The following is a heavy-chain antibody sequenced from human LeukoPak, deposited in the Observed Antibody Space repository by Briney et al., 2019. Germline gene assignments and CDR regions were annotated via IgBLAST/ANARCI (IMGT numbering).Heavy chain of an antibody. CDR1: GYIFTRFW. V-gene: IGHV5-51*01. CDR3: ARVYSSSWYDWFDP. CDR2: IYPGDSDT. Sequence: GESLKISCKGSGYIFTRFWIGWVRQMPGKGLEWMGIIYPGDSDTRYSPSFQGQVTISADKSISTAYLQWSSLKASDTAMYYCARVYSSSWYDWFDPWGQGTLVTVSS. J-gene: IGHJ5*02. D-gene: IGHD6-13*01.